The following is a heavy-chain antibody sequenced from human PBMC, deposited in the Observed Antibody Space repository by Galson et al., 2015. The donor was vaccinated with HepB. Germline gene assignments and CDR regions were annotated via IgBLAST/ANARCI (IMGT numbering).Heavy chain of an antibody. V-gene: IGHV4-34*01. CDR1: GGSFSGYY. CDR3: ANRREGVGADY. CDR2: INHSGST. Sequence: SETLSLTCAVYGGSFSGYYWSWIRQPPGKGLEWIGEINHSGSTNYNPSLKSRVTISVDTSKNQFSLKLSSVTAADTAVYYCANRREGVGADYWGQGTLVTVSS. D-gene: IGHD1-26*01. J-gene: IGHJ4*02.